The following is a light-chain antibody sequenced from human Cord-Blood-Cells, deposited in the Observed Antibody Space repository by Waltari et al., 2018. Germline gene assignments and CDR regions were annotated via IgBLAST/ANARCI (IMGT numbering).Light chain of an antibody. CDR2: EGS. CDR3: CSYAGSSTWV. CDR1: SSDVGSYNL. J-gene: IGLJ3*02. V-gene: IGLV2-23*01. Sequence: QSALTQPASVSGSPGQSITISCTGTSSDVGSYNLVSWYQQHQGKAPKLMIYEGSKRPSGVANRVSGSKSGNTSSLTISGLQAEGEADYCCCSYAGSSTWVFGGGTKLTVL.